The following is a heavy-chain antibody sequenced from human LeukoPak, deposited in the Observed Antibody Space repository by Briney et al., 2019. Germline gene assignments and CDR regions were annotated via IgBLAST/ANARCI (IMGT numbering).Heavy chain of an antibody. D-gene: IGHD5-18*01. CDR3: ARESAPRGYSYGTDY. CDR2: ISSSSSTI. Sequence: PGGSLRLSCAASGFTFSSYSMNWVRQAPGKGLEWVSYISSSSSTIYYADSVKGRFTISRDNAKNSLYLQMNSLRAEDTAVYYCARESAPRGYSYGTDYWGQGTLVTVSS. CDR1: GFTFSSYS. J-gene: IGHJ4*02. V-gene: IGHV3-48*04.